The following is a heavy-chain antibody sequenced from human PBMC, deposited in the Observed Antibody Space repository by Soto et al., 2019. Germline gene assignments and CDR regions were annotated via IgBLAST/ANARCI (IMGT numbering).Heavy chain of an antibody. D-gene: IGHD3-3*01. V-gene: IGHV6-1*01. Sequence: SQTLSFTCAISGDSVSSNSAAWNWIRQSPSRGLEWLGRTYYRSKWYNDYAVSVKSRITINPDTSKNQFSLQLNSVTPEDTAVYYCARAFLEWLGPPPDWFDPWGQGTLVTVSS. CDR2: TYYRSKWYN. CDR1: GDSVSSNSAA. CDR3: ARAFLEWLGPPPDWFDP. J-gene: IGHJ5*02.